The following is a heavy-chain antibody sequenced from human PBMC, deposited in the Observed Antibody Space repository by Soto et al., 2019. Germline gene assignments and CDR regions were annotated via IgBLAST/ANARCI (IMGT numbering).Heavy chain of an antibody. Sequence: ASVKVSCKASGYTFTSYGISWVRQAPGQGLEWMGWISAYNGNTNYAQKLQGRVTMTTDTSTSTAYMELRSLRSDDTAVYYCARDGAVATGGGYYYGMDVWGQGTTVTVAS. V-gene: IGHV1-18*01. CDR1: GYTFTSYG. CDR3: ARDGAVATGGGYYYGMDV. D-gene: IGHD6-19*01. CDR2: ISAYNGNT. J-gene: IGHJ6*02.